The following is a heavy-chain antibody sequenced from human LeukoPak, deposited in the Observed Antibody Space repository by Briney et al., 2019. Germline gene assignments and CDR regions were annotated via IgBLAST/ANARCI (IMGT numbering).Heavy chain of an antibody. D-gene: IGHD1-26*01. CDR3: ARDSQSGVGATDIDY. CDR2: IKQDGSEK. V-gene: IGHV3-7*01. CDR1: GFTFSSYW. J-gene: IGHJ4*02. Sequence: GGSLRLSCAASGFTFSSYWMSWVRQAPGKGLEWVANIKQDGSEKYYVDSVKGRFTISRDNAKNSLYLQMNSLRAEDTAVYYCARDSQSGVGATDIDYWGQGTLVTVSS.